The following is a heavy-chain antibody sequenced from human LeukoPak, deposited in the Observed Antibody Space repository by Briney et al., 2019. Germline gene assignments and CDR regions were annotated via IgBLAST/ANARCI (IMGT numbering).Heavy chain of an antibody. CDR3: ARDASIVATITLSY. CDR1: GFAFSSYA. Sequence: GGSLRLSCAASGFAFSSYAMHWVRQAPGKGLEWVAVISYDGSNKYYADSVKGRFTISRDNSKNTLYLQMNSLRAEDTAVYYCARDASIVATITLSYWGQGTLVTVSS. CDR2: ISYDGSNK. D-gene: IGHD5-12*01. J-gene: IGHJ4*02. V-gene: IGHV3-30-3*01.